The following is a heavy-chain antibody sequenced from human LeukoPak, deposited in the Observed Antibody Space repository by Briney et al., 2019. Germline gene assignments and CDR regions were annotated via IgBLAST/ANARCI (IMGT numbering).Heavy chain of an antibody. CDR2: ISAYNGNT. V-gene: IGHV1-18*01. CDR3: ARDRNRATYDPNWFDP. D-gene: IGHD1-14*01. Sequence: ASVKVSCKASGYTFTTYGISWLRQAPGQGLEWMGWISAYNGNTNYAHIVQDRVTMTIDTSTSTAYMELRSLRSDDTAIYYCARDRNRATYDPNWFDPWGQGTLVTVSS. J-gene: IGHJ5*02. CDR1: GYTFTTYG.